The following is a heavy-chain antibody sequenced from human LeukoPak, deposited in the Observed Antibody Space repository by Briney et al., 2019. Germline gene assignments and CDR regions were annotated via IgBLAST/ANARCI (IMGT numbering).Heavy chain of an antibody. CDR1: GGSISSYY. CDR3: ARRSSGRKANNWFDP. CDR2: IYYSGST. D-gene: IGHD3-10*01. V-gene: IGHV4-59*01. J-gene: IGHJ5*02. Sequence: SETLSLTCSVSGGSISSYYWSWIRQPPGKGLEWIGYIYYSGSTKYSPSLKSRVTISVDTSKNQFSLKLSSVTAADTAVYYCARRSSGRKANNWFDPWGQGTLVTVSS.